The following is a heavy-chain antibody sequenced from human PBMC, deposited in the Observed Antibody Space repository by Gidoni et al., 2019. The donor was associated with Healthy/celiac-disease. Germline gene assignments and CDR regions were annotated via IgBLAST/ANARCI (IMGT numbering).Heavy chain of an antibody. CDR2: ISYDGSNK. CDR3: AKDRGTTTVTTDLDY. D-gene: IGHD4-17*01. V-gene: IGHV3-30*18. CDR1: GFTFSSYG. Sequence: QVQLVESGGGVVQPGRSLRPSCAASGFTFSSYGMHWVRQAPGKGLEWVAVISYDGSNKYYADSVKGRFTISRDNSKNTLYLQMNSLRAEDTAVYYCAKDRGTTTVTTDLDYWGQGTLVTVSS. J-gene: IGHJ4*02.